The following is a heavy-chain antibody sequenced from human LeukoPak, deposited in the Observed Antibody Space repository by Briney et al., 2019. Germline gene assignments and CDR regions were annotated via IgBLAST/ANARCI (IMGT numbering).Heavy chain of an antibody. V-gene: IGHV4-34*01. CDR1: GGSISSFY. Sequence: SETLSLTCTVSGGSISSFYWSWFYWSWIRQPPGKGLEWIGEINHSGSTNYNPSLKSRVTISVDTSKNQFSLKLSSVTAADTAVYYCARVASSWYPGFNRYYFDYWGQGTLVTVSS. D-gene: IGHD6-13*01. CDR2: INHSGST. CDR3: ARVASSWYPGFNRYYFDY. J-gene: IGHJ4*02.